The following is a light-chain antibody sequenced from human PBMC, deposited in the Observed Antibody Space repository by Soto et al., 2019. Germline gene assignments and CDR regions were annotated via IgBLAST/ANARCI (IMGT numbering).Light chain of an antibody. J-gene: IGLJ1*01. CDR2: RNN. CDR1: GSNIGSNY. Sequence: QSVLTQPPSASGTPGQRVTISCSGSGSNIGSNYVYWYQQLPGTAPKLLIYRNNQRPSGVPDRFSGSKSGTSASLAISGLRSEDEADYYCVAWDDSLSGGVFGTGTKLTVL. V-gene: IGLV1-47*01. CDR3: VAWDDSLSGGV.